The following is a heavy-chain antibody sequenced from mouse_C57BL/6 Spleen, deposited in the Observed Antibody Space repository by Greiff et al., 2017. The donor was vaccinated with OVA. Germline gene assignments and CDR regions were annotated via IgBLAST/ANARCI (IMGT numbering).Heavy chain of an antibody. J-gene: IGHJ4*01. CDR2: IRNKANGYTT. Sequence: EVKLMESGGGLVQPGGSLSLSCAASGFTFTDYYMSWVRQPPGKALEWLGFIRNKANGYTTEYSASVKGRFTISRDNSQSILYLQMNALRAEDSATYYCARSLYDYDPYYAMDYWGQGTSVTVSS. CDR3: ARSLYDYDPYYAMDY. CDR1: GFTFTDYY. D-gene: IGHD2-4*01. V-gene: IGHV7-3*01.